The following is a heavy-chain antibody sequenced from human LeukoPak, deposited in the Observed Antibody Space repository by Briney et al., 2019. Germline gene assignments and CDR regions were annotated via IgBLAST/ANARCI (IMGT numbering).Heavy chain of an antibody. Sequence: ASVKVSCKASGYTFTSYYMHWVRHAPGQGLEWMGIINPSGGSTSYAQKFQGRVTMTRDMSTTTDYMELSSLRSEDTAVYYCARGPHRRTYDRDNWFDPWGQGTLVTVSS. CDR1: GYTFTSYY. J-gene: IGHJ5*02. CDR3: ARGPHRRTYDRDNWFDP. V-gene: IGHV1-46*01. D-gene: IGHD3-3*01. CDR2: INPSGGST.